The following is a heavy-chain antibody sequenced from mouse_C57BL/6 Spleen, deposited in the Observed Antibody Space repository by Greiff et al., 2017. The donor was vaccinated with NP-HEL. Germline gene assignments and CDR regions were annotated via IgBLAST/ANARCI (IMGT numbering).Heavy chain of an antibody. CDR2: IDPETGGT. Sequence: VQLQQSGAELVRPGASVTLSCKASGYTFTHYEMHWVKQTPVHGLEWIGAIDPETGGTAYNQKFKGKAILTADKSSSTAYMELRSLTSEDSAVYYCTRSSTVVAPYYFDYWGQGTTLTVSS. CDR1: GYTFTHYE. CDR3: TRSSTVVAPYYFDY. J-gene: IGHJ2*01. D-gene: IGHD1-1*01. V-gene: IGHV1-15*01.